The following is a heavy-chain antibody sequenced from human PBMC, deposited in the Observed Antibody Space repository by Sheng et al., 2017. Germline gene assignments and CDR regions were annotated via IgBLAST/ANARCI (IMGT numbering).Heavy chain of an antibody. V-gene: IGHV1-46*01. J-gene: IGHJ4*02. CDR3: ARDPGSQGDY. D-gene: IGHD6-25*01. CDR2: INPNSGNA. Sequence: QVQLVQSGAEVKKPGASVKISCKTSGYTFISYYIHWVRQAPGQGLEWVGIINPNSGNASYTQTFQGRVTMTRDTSTTTVNMEVSSLRYEDTAIYYCARDPGSQGDYWCQGTLVTVSS. CDR1: GYTFISYY.